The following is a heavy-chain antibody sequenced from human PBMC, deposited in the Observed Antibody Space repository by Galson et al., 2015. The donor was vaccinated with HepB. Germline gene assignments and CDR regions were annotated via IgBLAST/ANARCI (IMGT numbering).Heavy chain of an antibody. CDR1: GGSFSGYY. Sequence: LSLTCAVYGGSFSGYYWSWIRQPPGKGLEWIGEINHSGSTNYNPSLKSRVTISVDTSKNQFSLKLSSVTAADTAVYYCARGTSSWWFDPWGQGTLVTVSS. V-gene: IGHV4-34*01. CDR2: INHSGST. CDR3: ARGTSSWWFDP. J-gene: IGHJ5*02.